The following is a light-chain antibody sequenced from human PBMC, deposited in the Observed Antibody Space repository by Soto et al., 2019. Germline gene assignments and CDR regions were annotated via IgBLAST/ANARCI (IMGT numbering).Light chain of an antibody. V-gene: IGLV4-60*02. CDR3: ETWDTNTRV. CDR1: SGHRAYI. CDR2: LEGSGSY. Sequence: QLVLTQSSSASASLGSSVKLTCTPSSGHRAYIIAWHQQQPGKAPRYLMKLEGSGSYNKGSGVPDRFSGSSSGADRYLTIANLQFEDEADYYCETWDTNTRVFGGGTKLTVL. J-gene: IGLJ3*02.